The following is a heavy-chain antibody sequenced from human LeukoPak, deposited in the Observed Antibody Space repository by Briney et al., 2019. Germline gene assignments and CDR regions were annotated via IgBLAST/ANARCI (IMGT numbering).Heavy chain of an antibody. CDR2: IKQDGSTK. CDR1: RLTFSNSY. J-gene: IGHJ4*02. D-gene: IGHD3-22*01. Sequence: GGSLRLSCEVSRLTFSNSYLTWVRQAPEKGLEWLANIKQDGSTKDYSDSVKGRFTVTGDKAKNSMYLQLNSLRADDTAVYYCARVNHDYERSGWAIDFWGQGSLVTVPS. V-gene: IGHV3-7*04. CDR3: ARVNHDYERSGWAIDF.